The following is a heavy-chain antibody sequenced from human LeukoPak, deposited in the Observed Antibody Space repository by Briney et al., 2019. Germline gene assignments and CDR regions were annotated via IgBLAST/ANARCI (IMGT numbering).Heavy chain of an antibody. CDR3: ARAFYYYGSGGYFPDY. J-gene: IGHJ4*02. CDR1: GGTFSSYA. V-gene: IGHV1-69*01. D-gene: IGHD3-10*01. CDR2: IIPIFGTA. Sequence: SVKVSCKASGGTFSSYAISWVRQAPGQGLEWMGGIIPIFGTANYAQKFQGRVTITADESTSTAYMELSSLRSEDTAVYYCARAFYYYGSGGYFPDYWGQGTLVTVSS.